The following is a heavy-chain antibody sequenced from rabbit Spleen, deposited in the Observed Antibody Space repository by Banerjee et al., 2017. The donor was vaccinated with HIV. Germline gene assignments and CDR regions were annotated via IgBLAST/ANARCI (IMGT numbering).Heavy chain of an antibody. V-gene: IGHV1S40*01. CDR1: GFDLSSYYY. D-gene: IGHD8-1*01. CDR3: ARNAGYAGYGYSTLDL. CDR2: IDPVFGNT. Sequence: QSLEESGGDLVKPGASLTLTCTASGFDLSSYYYVCWVRQAPGKGLEWTGYIDPVFGNTYYANWVNGRFTISSHNAQNTLYLQLNSLTAADTATYFCARNAGYAGYGYSTLDLWGPGTLVTVS. J-gene: IGHJ4*01.